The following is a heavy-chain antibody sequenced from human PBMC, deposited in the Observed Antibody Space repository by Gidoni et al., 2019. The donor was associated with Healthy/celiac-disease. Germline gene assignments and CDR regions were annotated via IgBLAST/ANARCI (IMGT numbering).Heavy chain of an antibody. J-gene: IGHJ6*02. V-gene: IGHV3-33*01. CDR3: ARWSRPGYYYYYGMDV. Sequence: QVQLVESGGGVVQPGRSLRLSCAASGFTFSSYGMHWVRQAPGKGLEWVAVIWYDGSNKYYADSVKGRFTISRDNSKNTLYRQMNSLRAEDTAVYYCARWSRPGYYYYYGMDVWGQGTTVTVSS. D-gene: IGHD1-26*01. CDR2: IWYDGSNK. CDR1: GFTFSSYG.